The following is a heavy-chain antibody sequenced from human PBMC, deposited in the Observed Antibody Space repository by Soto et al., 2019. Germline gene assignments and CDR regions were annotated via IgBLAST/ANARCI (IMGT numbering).Heavy chain of an antibody. CDR1: GYTFIGYY. J-gene: IGHJ5*02. Sequence: ASVKVSCTASGYTFIGYYIHWVRQAPGQGLEWMGWINPKSGDAKNAQNFQGRVTLTRDTSIRTAYMELRSLRSDDTAVYYCARGNGPYCNLYSCYMWVDPRG. CDR3: ARGNGPYCNLYSCYMWVDP. D-gene: IGHD2-2*02. V-gene: IGHV1-2*02. CDR2: INPKSGDA.